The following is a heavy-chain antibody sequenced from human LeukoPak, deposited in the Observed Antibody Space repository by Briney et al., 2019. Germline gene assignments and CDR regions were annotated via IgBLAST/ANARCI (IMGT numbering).Heavy chain of an antibody. CDR2: IYYSGST. Sequence: PSETLSLTCAVSGGSISSGGYYWSWIRQHPGKGLEWIGYIYYSGSTYYNPSLKSRVTISVDTSKNQFSLKLSSVTAADTAVYYCARGLNPYSNIWYDYWGQGTLVTVSS. J-gene: IGHJ4*02. CDR3: ARGLNPYSNIWYDY. D-gene: IGHD6-13*01. V-gene: IGHV4-31*11. CDR1: GGSISSGGYY.